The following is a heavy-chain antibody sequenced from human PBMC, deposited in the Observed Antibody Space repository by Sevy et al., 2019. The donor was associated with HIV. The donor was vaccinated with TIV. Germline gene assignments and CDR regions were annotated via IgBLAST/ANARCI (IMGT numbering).Heavy chain of an antibody. J-gene: IGHJ5*02. D-gene: IGHD1-26*01. V-gene: IGHV3-74*01. CDR1: GFTFSSYW. CDR2: IKTDGSDT. Sequence: GGSLRLSCAASGFTFSSYWMHWVRQAPGKGLVWVSRIKTDGSDTRYADSVKGRFTISRDNTKNTLYLQMNSLRAEDTAVYYCARRPSDQSASYWFDPWGQGTLVTVSS. CDR3: ARRPSDQSASYWFDP.